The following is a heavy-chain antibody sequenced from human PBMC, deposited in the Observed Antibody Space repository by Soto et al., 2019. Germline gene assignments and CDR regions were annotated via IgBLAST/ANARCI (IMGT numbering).Heavy chain of an antibody. CDR1: GGSISSGGYY. J-gene: IGHJ2*01. V-gene: IGHV4-31*03. CDR3: ALWFGELSGYWYFDL. Sequence: QVQLQESGPGLVKPSQTLSLTCTVSGGSISSGGYYWSWIRQHPGKGLEWIGYIYYSGSTYYNPSLKSRVSISVDTSKNQCSLKLSSVTAADTAVYYCALWFGELSGYWYFDLWGRGTLVTVSS. CDR2: IYYSGST. D-gene: IGHD3-10*01.